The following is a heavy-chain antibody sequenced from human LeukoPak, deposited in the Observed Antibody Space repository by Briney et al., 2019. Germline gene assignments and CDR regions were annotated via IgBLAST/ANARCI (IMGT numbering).Heavy chain of an antibody. CDR1: GGSISSYY. CDR3: ARGLRNHYYYYYYMDV. J-gene: IGHJ6*03. D-gene: IGHD4-17*01. V-gene: IGHV4-59*01. CDR2: IYYSGST. Sequence: PSETLSLTCTVSGGSISSYYWSWIRQPPGKGLEWIGYIYYSGSTNYNPSLKSRVTISVDTSKNQFSLKLSSVTAADTAVYYCARGLRNHYYYYYYMDVWGKGTTVTVSS.